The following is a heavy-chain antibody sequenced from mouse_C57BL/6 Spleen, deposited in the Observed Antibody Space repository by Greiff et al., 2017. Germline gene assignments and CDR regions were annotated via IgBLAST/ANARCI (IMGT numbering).Heavy chain of an antibody. Sequence: EVKVVESGGGLVKPGGSLKLSCAASGFTFSDYGMHWVRQAPEKGLEWVAYISSGSSTIYYADTVKGRFTISRDNAKNTLFLQMTSLRSEDTAMYYYARRNYYGSPWYFDVWGTGTTVTVSS. V-gene: IGHV5-17*01. CDR2: ISSGSSTI. J-gene: IGHJ1*03. D-gene: IGHD1-1*01. CDR1: GFTFSDYG. CDR3: ARRNYYGSPWYFDV.